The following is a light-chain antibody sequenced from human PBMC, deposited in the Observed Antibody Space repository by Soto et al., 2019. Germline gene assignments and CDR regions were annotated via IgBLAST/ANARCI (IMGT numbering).Light chain of an antibody. CDR3: QQYDHLLPA. Sequence: ETVMTQSPATLSVSPGERATLSCRTSQSVRGHLAWYQQKPGQIPRLLIYAASTRATGTPARFSGSGSETEFTLTISSLQSEDFAVYYCQQYDHLLPAFGQGTKVEIK. J-gene: IGKJ1*01. CDR2: AAS. CDR1: QSVRGH. V-gene: IGKV3-15*01.